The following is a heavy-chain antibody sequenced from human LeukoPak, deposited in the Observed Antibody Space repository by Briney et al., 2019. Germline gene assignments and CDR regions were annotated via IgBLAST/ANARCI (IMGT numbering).Heavy chain of an antibody. J-gene: IGHJ3*02. CDR3: AKNNRQWLVQFAFDI. D-gene: IGHD6-19*01. V-gene: IGHV3-30*18. Sequence: PGRSLRLSCAASGFTFSSYGMHWVRQAPGKELEWVEVISYDGSNKYYAHSVKGRITISRDNSKNTLYLQMNSLRAEDTAVYYCAKNNRQWLVQFAFDIWGQGTMVTVSS. CDR2: ISYDGSNK. CDR1: GFTFSSYG.